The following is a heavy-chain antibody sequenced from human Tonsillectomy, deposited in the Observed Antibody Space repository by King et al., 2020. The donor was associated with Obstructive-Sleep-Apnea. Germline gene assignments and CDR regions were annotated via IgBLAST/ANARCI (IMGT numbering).Heavy chain of an antibody. CDR1: GFTFSDNW. D-gene: IGHD6-19*01. Sequence: VQLVESGGGLVQPGGSLTLSCAASGFTFSDNWFHWVRQAPGKGLVWVSRISRDGGTPTYAHSVKGRLTISSDNAKNTLHLQMNRLRAEDTAIYYCGRDSYSSIPYWGQGTLVTVSS. CDR3: GRDSYSSIPY. CDR2: ISRDGGTP. J-gene: IGHJ4*02. V-gene: IGHV3-74*01.